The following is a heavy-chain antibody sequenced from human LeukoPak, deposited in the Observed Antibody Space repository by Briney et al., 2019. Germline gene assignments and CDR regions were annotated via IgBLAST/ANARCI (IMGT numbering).Heavy chain of an antibody. CDR2: ISPYSGGT. D-gene: IGHD2-8*01. Sequence: ASVKVSCKASGYTFIEYYIHWVRQTPGQGLEWMGWISPYSGGTNYAQKFQGRVTMTRDTSISTAYMELSRLRSDDTAVYSCARGGGTYCTNGICYYFDYWGQATLVTVSS. J-gene: IGHJ4*02. CDR3: ARGGGTYCTNGICYYFDY. V-gene: IGHV1-2*02. CDR1: GYTFIEYY.